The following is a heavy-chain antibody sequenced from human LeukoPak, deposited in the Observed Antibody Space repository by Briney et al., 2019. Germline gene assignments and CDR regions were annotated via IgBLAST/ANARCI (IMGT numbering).Heavy chain of an antibody. Sequence: GGSLRLSCAASGFTFSTYTMNWVRQAPGKGLEWVSGISGSGGSTYYADSVKGRFTISRDNSKNTLYLQMNSLRAEDTAVYYCAKGSSSWARNYYMDVWGKGTTVTVSS. CDR1: GFTFSTYT. J-gene: IGHJ6*03. V-gene: IGHV3-23*01. D-gene: IGHD2-2*01. CDR2: ISGSGGST. CDR3: AKGSSSWARNYYMDV.